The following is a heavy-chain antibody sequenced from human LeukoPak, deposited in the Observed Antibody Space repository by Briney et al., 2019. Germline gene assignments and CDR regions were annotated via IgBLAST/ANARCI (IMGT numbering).Heavy chain of an antibody. CDR1: GFAFSKYA. CDR2: ISDDGRS. D-gene: IGHD5-12*01. CDR3: ASTSGYDFWDMGY. Sequence: PGRSLRLSCAASGFAFSKYAMHWVRQAPGKGLEWVTIISDDGRSNYADSVEGRFTISRDNSKNTLYLQMSSLRAEDTAVYYCASTSGYDFWDMGYWGQGTLVTVSS. J-gene: IGHJ4*02. V-gene: IGHV3-30*04.